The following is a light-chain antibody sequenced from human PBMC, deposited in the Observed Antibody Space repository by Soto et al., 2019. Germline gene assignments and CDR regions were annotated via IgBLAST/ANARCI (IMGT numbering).Light chain of an antibody. V-gene: IGLV2-14*01. CDR1: TSDFGGYNY. CDR2: EVS. J-gene: IGLJ1*01. Sequence: QSLLTQPASVPRAPRQSITIYCTGTTSDFGGYNYVSWYQPHPGKVSKLLIHEVSNRPSGVSNRFSGSKSGNTASLTISGLQAEDEADYYCLSKTSSISYVFGTGTKVTVL. CDR3: LSKTSSISYV.